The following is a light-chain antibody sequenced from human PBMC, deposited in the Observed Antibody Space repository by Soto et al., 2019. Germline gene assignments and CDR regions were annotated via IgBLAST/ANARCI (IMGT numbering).Light chain of an antibody. CDR3: QQYNNWPAYS. CDR1: QSIGYS. CDR2: GAS. Sequence: EIVLTQSPATLSLSPGEGATLSCRASQSIGYSLAWYQQKPGLAPRLLIFGASTRNTGIPARFSGSGSGTEFTLTISSLQSDDFAVYYCQQYNNWPAYSFGQGTKLEIK. J-gene: IGKJ2*01. V-gene: IGKV3-15*01.